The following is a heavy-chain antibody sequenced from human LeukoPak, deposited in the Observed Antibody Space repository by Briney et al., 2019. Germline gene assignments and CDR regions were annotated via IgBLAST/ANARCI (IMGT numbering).Heavy chain of an antibody. V-gene: IGHV4-4*07. CDR3: ARGPPVERLNGDYPQFDY. J-gene: IGHJ4*02. Sequence: SETLSLTCTVSGGSISSYYWSWIRQPAGKGLEWIGRIYTSGSTNYNPSLKSRVTMSVDTSKNQFSLKLSSVTAADTAVYYCARGPPVERLNGDYPQFDYWGQGTLVTVSS. D-gene: IGHD4-17*01. CDR1: GGSISSYY. CDR2: IYTSGST.